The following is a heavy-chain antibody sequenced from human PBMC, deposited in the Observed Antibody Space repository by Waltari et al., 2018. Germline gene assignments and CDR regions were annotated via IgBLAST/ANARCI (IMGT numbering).Heavy chain of an antibody. D-gene: IGHD4-17*01. CDR2: INGYGTST. V-gene: IGHV3-74*01. CDR3: ATGDSHAFDM. Sequence: EVQLVESGGGLVQFGGSLRLSCAASGFTFSSYYMHWVRQTPGKGLVWVSHINGYGTSTTYADSVKGRFTTSRDNARNTLHLQMNSLRVEDTAVYYCATGDSHAFDMWGQGTLVIVSS. CDR1: GFTFSSYY. J-gene: IGHJ3*02.